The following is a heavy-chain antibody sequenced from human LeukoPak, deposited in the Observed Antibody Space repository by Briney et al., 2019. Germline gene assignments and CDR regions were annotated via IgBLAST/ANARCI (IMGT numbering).Heavy chain of an antibody. V-gene: IGHV3-7*03. J-gene: IGHJ6*02. Sequence: PGGSLRLSCAASGFTFSIHWMTWVRQAPGKGLEWVATIKPDGNDKYFVDSVKGRFTVSRDDAKSSLYLQMNSLRAEDTAVYYCARRNAMDVWGQGTTVIVFS. CDR2: IKPDGNDK. CDR3: ARRNAMDV. CDR1: GFTFSIHW.